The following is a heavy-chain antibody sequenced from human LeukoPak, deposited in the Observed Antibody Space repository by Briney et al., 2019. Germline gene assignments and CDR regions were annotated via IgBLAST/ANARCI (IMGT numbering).Heavy chain of an antibody. D-gene: IGHD6-19*01. V-gene: IGHV3-11*01. Sequence: PGGSLRLSCAASGFTFSVYYMSWIRQAPGKGLEWVSYISSSGSTIYYADSVKGRFTISRDNAKNSLYLQMNSLRAEDTAVYYCARDRQWLTYYFDYWGQGTLVTVSS. CDR2: ISSSGSTI. CDR1: GFTFSVYY. CDR3: ARDRQWLTYYFDY. J-gene: IGHJ4*02.